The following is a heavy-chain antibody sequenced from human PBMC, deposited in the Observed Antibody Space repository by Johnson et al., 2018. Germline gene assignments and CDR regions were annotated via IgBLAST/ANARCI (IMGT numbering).Heavy chain of an antibody. CDR3: ARLLYDSGGDYYFDY. V-gene: IGHV4-39*01. D-gene: IGHD3-22*01. CDR1: GGSISSSSYY. CDR2: VYYSGRT. Sequence: QVQLQESGPGLVKPSETLSLTCTVSGGSISSSSYYWGWIRQPPGKGLEWIGSVYYSGRTYDNPSLKSRVTVSVDRSKNQFSLRRTSVTAADTAVYYCARLLYDSGGDYYFDYWGQGTLVTVSS. J-gene: IGHJ4*02.